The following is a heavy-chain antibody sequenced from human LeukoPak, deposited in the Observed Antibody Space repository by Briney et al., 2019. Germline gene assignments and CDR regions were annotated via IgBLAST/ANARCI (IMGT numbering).Heavy chain of an antibody. Sequence: PSETLSLTCAVYGGSFSGYYWIWIRQPPGKGLEWIGEINHSGSTNYNPSLKSRVTISVDTSKNQFSLKLSSVTAADTAVYYCARVFYAPGDYWGQGTLVTVSS. V-gene: IGHV4-34*01. CDR1: GGSFSGYY. CDR3: ARVFYAPGDY. J-gene: IGHJ4*02. CDR2: INHSGST. D-gene: IGHD2/OR15-2a*01.